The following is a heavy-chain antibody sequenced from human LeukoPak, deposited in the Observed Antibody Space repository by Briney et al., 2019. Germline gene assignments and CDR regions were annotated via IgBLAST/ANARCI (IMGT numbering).Heavy chain of an antibody. Sequence: ASVKVSCKASGYTFTSYYMHWVRQAPGQGLEWTGIINPSGGSTSYAQKFQGRVTMTRDTSTSTVYMELSSLRSEDTAVYYCARVRGYYDSSGYSFDYWGQGTLVTVSS. V-gene: IGHV1-46*01. CDR3: ARVRGYYDSSGYSFDY. J-gene: IGHJ4*02. CDR2: INPSGGST. CDR1: GYTFTSYY. D-gene: IGHD3-22*01.